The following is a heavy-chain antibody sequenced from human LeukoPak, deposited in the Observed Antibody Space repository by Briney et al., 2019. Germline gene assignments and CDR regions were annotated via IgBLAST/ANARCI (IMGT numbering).Heavy chain of an antibody. V-gene: IGHV4-59*01. Sequence: SETLSLTCTVSGGSISSYYWSWIRQPPGKGLEWIGYIYYSGSTNYNPSLKSRVTISVDTSKNQFSLKLSSVTAADTAVYYCARAVKKQWLVHDAFDIWGQGTMVTVSS. CDR2: IYYSGST. CDR1: GGSISSYY. D-gene: IGHD6-19*01. CDR3: ARAVKKQWLVHDAFDI. J-gene: IGHJ3*02.